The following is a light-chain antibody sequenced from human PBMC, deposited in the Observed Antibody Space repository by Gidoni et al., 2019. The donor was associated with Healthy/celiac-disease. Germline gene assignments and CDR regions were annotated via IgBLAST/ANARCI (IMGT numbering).Light chain of an antibody. J-gene: IGKJ5*01. CDR2: DAS. V-gene: IGKV3-11*01. CDR3: QQRSNWPRIT. CDR1: QSVSSY. Sequence: EIVLTQSPATLSLSPGERATLSCRASQSVSSYLAWYQQQPGQAPRLLIYDASNRATGIPARFSGSGSGTDFTLTISSLEPEDFAVYYCQQRSNWPRITFXQXTRLEIK.